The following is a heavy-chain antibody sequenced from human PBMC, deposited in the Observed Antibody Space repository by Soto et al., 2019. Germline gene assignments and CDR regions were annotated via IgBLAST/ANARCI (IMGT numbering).Heavy chain of an antibody. V-gene: IGHV1-46*01. D-gene: IGHD6-13*01. CDR2: INPSGGST. CDR3: ARDYRQQLVY. CDR1: GYTFTSYY. Sequence: QVQLVQSGAEVKKPGASVKVSCKASGYTFTSYYMHWVRQAPGQGLEWMGIINPSGGSTSYAQKFQGRVTMTKDTSTRTAYMKLSSLRSEDTAVYYCARDYRQQLVYWGQGTLVAVSA. J-gene: IGHJ4*02.